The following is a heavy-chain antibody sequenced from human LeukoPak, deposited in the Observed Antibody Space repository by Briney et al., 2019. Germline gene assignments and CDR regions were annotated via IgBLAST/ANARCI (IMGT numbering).Heavy chain of an antibody. Sequence: GASVKVSCKASGYTFIAYYMHWVRQAPGQGLEWMGWINPNSGGTNYAQKFQGRVTMTRDTSISTAYMELSRLRSDDTAVYYCARDPRTTIAVAGYYYYMDVWGKGTTVTVSS. D-gene: IGHD6-19*01. CDR2: INPNSGGT. V-gene: IGHV1-2*02. CDR3: ARDPRTTIAVAGYYYYMDV. J-gene: IGHJ6*03. CDR1: GYTFIAYY.